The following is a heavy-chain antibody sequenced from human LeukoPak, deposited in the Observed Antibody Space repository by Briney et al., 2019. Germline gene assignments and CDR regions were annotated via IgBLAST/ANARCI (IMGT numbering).Heavy chain of an antibody. Sequence: PGGSLRLSCAASGFTVSSNYMSWVRQAPGKGLEWVSVIYSGGSTYYADSVKGRFTISRDNSKNTLYLQMNSLRAEDTAVYYCAKDRGANWGSPDDAFDIWGQGTMVTVSS. J-gene: IGHJ3*02. CDR1: GFTVSSNY. D-gene: IGHD7-27*01. V-gene: IGHV3-66*01. CDR3: AKDRGANWGSPDDAFDI. CDR2: IYSGGST.